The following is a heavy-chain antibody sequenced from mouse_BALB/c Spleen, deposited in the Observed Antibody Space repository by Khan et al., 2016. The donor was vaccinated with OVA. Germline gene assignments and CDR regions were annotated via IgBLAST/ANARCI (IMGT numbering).Heavy chain of an antibody. J-gene: IGHJ4*01. V-gene: IGHV1-4*01. CDR3: ARRTTEDAFDY. CDR2: INPRSGYT. CDR1: GYTFTSHT. D-gene: IGHD2-14*01. Sequence: VQLQQSGAELARPGASVKMSCKASGYTFTSHTMHWVKQRPGQGLEWIGYINPRSGYTQYNQKFNDKATLTADISSSTAYMQLSSLTSEDSAVYDCARRTTEDAFDYWGQGTSVTVSA.